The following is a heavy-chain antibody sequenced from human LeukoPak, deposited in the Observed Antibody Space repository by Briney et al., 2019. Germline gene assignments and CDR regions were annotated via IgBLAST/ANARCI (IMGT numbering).Heavy chain of an antibody. CDR3: VRDTMVVEGNLGH. CDR2: ISSDGDNK. J-gene: IGHJ4*02. D-gene: IGHD3-22*01. CDR1: GFTFSSYA. V-gene: IGHV3-30*09. Sequence: PGGSLRLSCAASGFTFSSYAMSWVRQAPGKGLEWVAAISSDGDNKFYADSVKGRFAFSRDNSKSTLYLQMNSLRVDDTAVYYCVRDTMVVEGNLGHWGQGTQVIVSS.